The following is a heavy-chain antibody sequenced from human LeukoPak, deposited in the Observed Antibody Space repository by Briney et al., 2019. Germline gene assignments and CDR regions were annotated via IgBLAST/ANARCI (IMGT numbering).Heavy chain of an antibody. CDR1: GFTFISYA. V-gene: IGHV3-23*01. J-gene: IGHJ4*02. CDR3: AKGTTYYDILTGYGYPYYFDY. Sequence: GGSLRLSCAASGFTFISYAMTWVRQAPGKGLEWVSAISGRVGSRYYEDSVKGRFTISRDNSKNTLYLQMNSLRAEDTAIYYCAKGTTYYDILTGYGYPYYFDYWGQGTLVTVSS. CDR2: ISGRVGSR. D-gene: IGHD3-9*01.